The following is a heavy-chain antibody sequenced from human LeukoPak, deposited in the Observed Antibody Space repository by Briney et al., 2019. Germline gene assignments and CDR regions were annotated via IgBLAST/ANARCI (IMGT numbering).Heavy chain of an antibody. CDR3: ARGPHYYGSGSYSPD. V-gene: IGHV4-34*01. J-gene: IGHJ4*02. D-gene: IGHD3-10*01. CDR2: INHSGST. Sequence: PSETLSLTCAVYGGSFSGYYCSWIRQPPGKGLEWIWEINHSGSTNYNPSLKSRVTVSVDTSKNQFSLKLSSVTAADTAVYYCARGPHYYGSGSYSPDWGQGTLVTVSS. CDR1: GGSFSGYY.